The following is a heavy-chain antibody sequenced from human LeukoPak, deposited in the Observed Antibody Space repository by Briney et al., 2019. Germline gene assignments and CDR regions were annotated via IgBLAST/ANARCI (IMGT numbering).Heavy chain of an antibody. D-gene: IGHD3-3*01. CDR1: GYTFTGYY. CDR3: ARDVRDYDFWSGFDY. Sequence: GASVKVSCKASGYTFTGYYMHWVRQAPGQGLEWMGWINPNSGGTNYVQKFQGRITMTRDTSISTAYMELSRLRSDDTAVYYCARDVRDYDFWSGFDYWGQGTLVTVSS. J-gene: IGHJ4*02. V-gene: IGHV1-2*02. CDR2: INPNSGGT.